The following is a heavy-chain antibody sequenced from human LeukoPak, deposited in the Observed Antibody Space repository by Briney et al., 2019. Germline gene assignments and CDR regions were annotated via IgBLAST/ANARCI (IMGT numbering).Heavy chain of an antibody. D-gene: IGHD1-1*01. CDR2: ISHSGNT. Sequence: PSETLSLTCTVSGYSLSSTYYGAWIRQPPGKGLEWIATISHSGNTYYTPSLESRLTISLDTSKKHFSLRLSSVTAADTAVYYCARVNAPVATFDYWGLGTLVAVSS. V-gene: IGHV4-38-2*02. CDR1: GYSLSSTYY. J-gene: IGHJ4*02. CDR3: ARVNAPVATFDY.